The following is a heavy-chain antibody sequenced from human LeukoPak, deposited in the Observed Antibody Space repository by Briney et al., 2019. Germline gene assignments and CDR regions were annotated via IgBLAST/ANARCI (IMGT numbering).Heavy chain of an antibody. J-gene: IGHJ3*02. CDR3: AKGSPSYDFWSGYYSGAFDI. CDR1: GFTLSSYA. CDR2: ISNSGGST. V-gene: IGHV3-23*01. D-gene: IGHD3-3*01. Sequence: GGSLRLSCAASGFTLSSYAMSWVGQAPGKGLEWVSTISNSGGSTYYADSVKGRFTISRDNSKNTLYLQMNSLRAEDTAVYYCAKGSPSYDFWSGYYSGAFDIWGQGTMVTVSS.